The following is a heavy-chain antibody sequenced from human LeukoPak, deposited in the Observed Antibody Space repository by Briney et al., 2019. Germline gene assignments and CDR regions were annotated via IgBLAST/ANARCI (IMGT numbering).Heavy chain of an antibody. Sequence: PGGSLRLSCTASGFTFSSNSMNWVRQSPGKGLEWVSYISSGGSTIYYADSVKGRFTISRDNAKNSLFLQMNSLRDEDTAVYYCARSYYDSNPYFDYWGQGTLVTVSS. D-gene: IGHD3-22*01. V-gene: IGHV3-48*02. CDR3: ARSYYDSNPYFDY. J-gene: IGHJ4*02. CDR2: ISSGGSTI. CDR1: GFTFSSNS.